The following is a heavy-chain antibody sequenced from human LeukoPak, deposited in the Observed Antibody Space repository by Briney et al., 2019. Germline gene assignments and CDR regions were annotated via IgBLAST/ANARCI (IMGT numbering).Heavy chain of an antibody. J-gene: IGHJ4*02. D-gene: IGHD3-22*01. CDR3: AREGDSSGYYLDY. Sequence: ASVKVSCKASGYTFTSYGISWVRQAPGQGVEWMGWISAYNGNTNYSQKLQGRVTMTPDTSTSTAYMKLKNLRSDDTAVYYCAREGDSSGYYLDYWGQGTLVTVSS. CDR2: ISAYNGNT. V-gene: IGHV1-18*01. CDR1: GYTFTSYG.